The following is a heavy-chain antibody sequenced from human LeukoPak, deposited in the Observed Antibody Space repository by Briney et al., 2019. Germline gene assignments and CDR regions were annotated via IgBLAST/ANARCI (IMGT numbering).Heavy chain of an antibody. CDR1: GYTFTSYD. V-gene: IGHV1-8*01. CDR3: ARSLAVAGTLGLDAFDI. J-gene: IGHJ3*02. Sequence: ASVKVSCKASGYTFTSYDINWVRQATGQRLEWMGWMNPNRGNTGYAQNLQGRVTMTRNTSISTAYMELSSLRSEDTAVYYCARSLAVAGTLGLDAFDIWGQGTMVTVSS. D-gene: IGHD6-19*01. CDR2: MNPNRGNT.